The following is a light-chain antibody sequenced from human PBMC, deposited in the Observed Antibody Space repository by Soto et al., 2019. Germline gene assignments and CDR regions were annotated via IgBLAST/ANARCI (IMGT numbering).Light chain of an antibody. J-gene: IGLJ1*01. V-gene: IGLV2-14*03. CDR3: AAWDDSLNAL. CDR1: SSDIGGYNY. CDR2: EVS. Sequence: QSVLTQPASVSGSPGQSITISCTGTSSDIGGYNYVSWYQQHPGRAPKLMIYEVSDRPPGVSNRFSGSKSGNTASLTISGLQAEDEADYYCAAWDDSLNALFGTGTKLTVL.